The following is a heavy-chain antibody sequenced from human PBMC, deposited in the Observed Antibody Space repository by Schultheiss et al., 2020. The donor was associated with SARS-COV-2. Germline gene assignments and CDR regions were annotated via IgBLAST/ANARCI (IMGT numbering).Heavy chain of an antibody. CDR3: AHLRLNRLLGFDY. D-gene: IGHD3-10*01. V-gene: IGHV2-70*04. J-gene: IGHJ4*02. CDR2: IDWDDDE. Sequence: SGPTLVKPTQTLTLTCTFSGFSLTTNGMRVSWIRQPPGKALQWLARIDWDDDEFYSASLKTRLTISKDTSKNQVVLTMTNMDPVDTATYYCAHLRLNRLLGFDYWGQGTLVTVSS. CDR1: GFSLTTNGMR.